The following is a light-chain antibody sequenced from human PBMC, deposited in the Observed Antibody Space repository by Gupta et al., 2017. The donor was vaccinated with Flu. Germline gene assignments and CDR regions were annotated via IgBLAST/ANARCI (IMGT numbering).Light chain of an antibody. J-gene: IGKJ1*01. CDR3: QQYDNWPQT. V-gene: IGKV3-15*01. Sequence: PVTLSVSPGERATLSCRASQSVSSYVAWYQQKPGQAPRLLIYGASTRATGIPVRFSGSGSGSEFTLTISSLQSEDFAVYYCQQYDNWPQTFGQVTKVEMK. CDR2: GAS. CDR1: QSVSSY.